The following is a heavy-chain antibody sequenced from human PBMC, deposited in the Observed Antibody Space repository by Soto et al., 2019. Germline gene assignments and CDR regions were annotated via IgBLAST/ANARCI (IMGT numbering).Heavy chain of an antibody. Sequence: PSATLSLTCTVSGGSVSSFFWSWIRQPPGKGLEWIGYLYYSGSTHYSPSLKSRVTISVDTSKNQFSLKLNSVTAADTAVYYCARVRHGWTFFDYWSQGTLVTVSS. V-gene: IGHV4-59*02. J-gene: IGHJ4*02. CDR2: LYYSGST. CDR3: ARVRHGWTFFDY. D-gene: IGHD6-19*01. CDR1: GGSVSSFF.